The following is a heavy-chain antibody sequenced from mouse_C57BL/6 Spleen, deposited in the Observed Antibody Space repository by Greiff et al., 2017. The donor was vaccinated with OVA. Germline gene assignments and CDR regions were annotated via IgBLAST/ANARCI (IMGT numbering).Heavy chain of an antibody. Sequence: EVKVVESGGGLVQPGGSLSLSCAASGFTFTDYYMSWVRQPPGKALEWLGFIRNKANGYTTEYSASVKGRFTISRDNSQSILYLQMNALGAEDSATYYCARSYYYGSSYGAMDYWGQGTSVTVSS. CDR3: ARSYYYGSSYGAMDY. J-gene: IGHJ4*01. CDR2: IRNKANGYTT. V-gene: IGHV7-3*01. D-gene: IGHD1-1*01. CDR1: GFTFTDYY.